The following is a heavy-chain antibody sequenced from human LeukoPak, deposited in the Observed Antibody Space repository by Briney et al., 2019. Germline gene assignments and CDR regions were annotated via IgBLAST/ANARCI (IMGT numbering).Heavy chain of an antibody. D-gene: IGHD1-1*01. V-gene: IGHV4-4*07. CDR3: VRDFNDYYYYYYMDV. CDR2: IYTSGST. Sequence: SETLSLTCTVSGGSISSYYWSWIRQPAGKGLEWIGRIYTSGSTNHNPSLKSRVTMSADTSKNQFSLKLSSVTAADTAVYYCVRDFNDYYYYYYMDVWGKGTTVTVSS. J-gene: IGHJ6*03. CDR1: GGSISSYY.